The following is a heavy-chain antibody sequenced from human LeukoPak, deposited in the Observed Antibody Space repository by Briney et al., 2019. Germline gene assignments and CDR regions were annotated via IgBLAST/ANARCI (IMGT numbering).Heavy chain of an antibody. CDR3: AKAPTILTGYYYYGMDV. Sequence: GGPLRLSCAASGSTFSSYAMHWVRQAPGKGLEWGSAISGSGGSTYYADSVKGRFTISRDNSKNTLYLKMNSLRAEDTAVYYCAKAPTILTGYYYYGMDVWGQGTTVTVSS. V-gene: IGHV3-23*01. D-gene: IGHD3-9*01. CDR2: ISGSGGST. CDR1: GSTFSSYA. J-gene: IGHJ6*02.